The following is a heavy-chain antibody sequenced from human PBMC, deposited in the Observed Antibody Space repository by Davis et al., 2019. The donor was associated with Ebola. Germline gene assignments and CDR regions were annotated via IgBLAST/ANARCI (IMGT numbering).Heavy chain of an antibody. V-gene: IGHV3-21*04. CDR1: GFTFSSYS. CDR2: ISSSSYYI. D-gene: IGHD6-19*01. J-gene: IGHJ3*02. Sequence: GESLKISCAASGFTFSSYSMNWVRQAPGKGLEWVASISSSSYYIYYADSLKGRFTVSRDDAKNSLSLQINSLRDEDTAVYYCAKGSDGWYWAFDIWGQGTMVTVSS. CDR3: AKGSDGWYWAFDI.